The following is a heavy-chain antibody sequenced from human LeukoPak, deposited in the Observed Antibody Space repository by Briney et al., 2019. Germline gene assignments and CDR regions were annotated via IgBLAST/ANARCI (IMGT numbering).Heavy chain of an antibody. V-gene: IGHV6-1*01. CDR1: GDSVSSNSAA. Sequence: SQTLSLTCAISGDSVSSNSAAWNRIRQSPSRGLEWLGKTYFRSKWYNDYAVSVRSRISINADTSKNQFSLQLNSVTPEDTAVYYCARARLEPFCWFDPWGQGTLVTVSS. D-gene: IGHD1-1*01. CDR2: TYFRSKWYN. J-gene: IGHJ5*02. CDR3: ARARLEPFCWFDP.